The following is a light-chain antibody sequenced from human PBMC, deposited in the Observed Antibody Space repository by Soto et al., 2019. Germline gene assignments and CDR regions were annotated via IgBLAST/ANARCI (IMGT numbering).Light chain of an antibody. CDR1: QSVGRDY. CDR2: GAS. Sequence: EVVMTQSPAALSASPGERVIRSCRASQSVGRDYLAWFQQKSGQTPRLVVYGASSRATGIPDRFSGSRSGTDFTLTISRLEPEDFAVYYCQQYAASPITFGQGTRLEIK. V-gene: IGKV3-20*01. J-gene: IGKJ5*01. CDR3: QQYAASPIT.